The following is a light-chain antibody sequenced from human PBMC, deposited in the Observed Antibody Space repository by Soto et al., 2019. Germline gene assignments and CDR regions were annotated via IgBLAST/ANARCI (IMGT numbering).Light chain of an antibody. J-gene: IGLJ1*01. CDR3: QSYDSSLSGYV. V-gene: IGLV1-40*01. Sequence: VLTQPPSLSGAPGQRVTISCTGSGSNIGAPYDVHWYQHLPGTAPKLLIYGSTNRPSGVPGRFSGSKSGTSASLAITGLQAEDEADYYCQSYDSSLSGYVFGAGAKVTVL. CDR1: GSNIGAPYD. CDR2: GST.